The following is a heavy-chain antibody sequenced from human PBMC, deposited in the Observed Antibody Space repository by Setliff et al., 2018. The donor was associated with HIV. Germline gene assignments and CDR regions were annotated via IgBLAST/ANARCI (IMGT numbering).Heavy chain of an antibody. V-gene: IGHV5-51*01. Sequence: LGESLKISCKGSGYSFTSYWIGWVRQVPGKGLEWMGIIHPSDSDTRYSPSFQGQVTISVDKSISTAYLQWSSLKASDTAMYYCARHRVDISLLVVQDSGAFEGWGQGTMVTVSS. J-gene: IGHJ3*01. D-gene: IGHD2-15*01. CDR2: IHPSDSDT. CDR3: ARHRVDISLLVVQDSGAFEG. CDR1: GYSFTSYW.